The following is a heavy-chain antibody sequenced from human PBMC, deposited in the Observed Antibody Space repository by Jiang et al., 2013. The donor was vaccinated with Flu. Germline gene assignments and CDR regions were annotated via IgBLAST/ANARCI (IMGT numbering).Heavy chain of an antibody. Sequence: VQLLESGGGVVQPGRSLRLSCAASGFTFSSYAMHWVRQAPGKGLEWVAVISYDGSNKYYADSVKGRFTISRDNSKNTLYLQMNSLRAEDTAVYYCARDSGDYGDYVYFDYWGQGTLVTVSS. CDR3: ARDSGDYGDYVYFDY. V-gene: IGHV3-30-3*01. D-gene: IGHD4-17*01. J-gene: IGHJ4*02. CDR2: ISYDGSNK. CDR1: GFTFSSYA.